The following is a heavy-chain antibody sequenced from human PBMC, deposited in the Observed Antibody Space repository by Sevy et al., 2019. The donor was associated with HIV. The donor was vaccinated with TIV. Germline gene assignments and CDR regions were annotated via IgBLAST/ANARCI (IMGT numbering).Heavy chain of an antibody. Sequence: GGSLRLSCSAFGFTFQTFAMHWVRQAPGKGPEWVAVISYDGSSQNYADSVKGRFTISRDNSRNTLYLHMNSLRVGDTAVYFCAKNRVDLETARVFDYWGQGTLVTVSS. J-gene: IGHJ4*02. CDR2: ISYDGSSQ. CDR1: GFTFQTFA. CDR3: AKNRVDLETARVFDY. D-gene: IGHD5-12*01. V-gene: IGHV3-30*07.